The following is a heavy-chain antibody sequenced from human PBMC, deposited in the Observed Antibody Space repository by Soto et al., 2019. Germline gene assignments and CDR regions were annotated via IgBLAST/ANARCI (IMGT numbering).Heavy chain of an antibody. CDR1: GGAFSSSSYY. CDR2: IYYSGST. D-gene: IGHD5-18*01. Sequence: SETLSLTCTVCGGAFSSSSYYWGWIRQPPGKGLEWIGSIYYSGSTYYNPSLKSRVTISVDTCKNQFSLKLSSVTAADTAVYYCARDGDTAVLFYYMDVWGKGTTVTVSS. V-gene: IGHV4-39*02. CDR3: ARDGDTAVLFYYMDV. J-gene: IGHJ6*03.